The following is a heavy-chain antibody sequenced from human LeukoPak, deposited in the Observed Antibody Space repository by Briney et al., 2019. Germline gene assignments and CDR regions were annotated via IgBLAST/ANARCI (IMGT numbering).Heavy chain of an antibody. CDR1: GFTFNIHW. V-gene: IGHV3-23*01. Sequence: GGSLRLSCAASGFTFNIHWMTWVRQAPGKGLEWVSAISNNGGYTYYADSVQGRFTISRDNSKSTLCLQMNSLRAEDTAVYYCAKQLGYCSDGSCYFPYWGQGTLVTVSS. CDR2: ISNNGGYT. CDR3: AKQLGYCSDGSCYFPY. D-gene: IGHD2-15*01. J-gene: IGHJ4*02.